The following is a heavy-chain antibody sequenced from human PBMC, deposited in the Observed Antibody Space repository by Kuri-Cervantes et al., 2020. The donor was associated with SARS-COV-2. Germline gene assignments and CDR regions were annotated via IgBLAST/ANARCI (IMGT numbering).Heavy chain of an antibody. CDR3: AKDLRTPGAGPDY. Sequence: GESLKISCAASGFTFSSYGMHWVRQAPGKGLEWVAFIRYDGSNKYYADSVRGRFTTSRDNLNNILYLHMNSLRTEDTAVYFCAKDLRTPGAGPDYWGQGTLVTVSS. CDR2: IRYDGSNK. J-gene: IGHJ4*02. D-gene: IGHD2-8*02. V-gene: IGHV3-30*02. CDR1: GFTFSSYG.